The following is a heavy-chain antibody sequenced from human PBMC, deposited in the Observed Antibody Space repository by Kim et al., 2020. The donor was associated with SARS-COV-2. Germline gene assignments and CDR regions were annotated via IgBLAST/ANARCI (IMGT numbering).Heavy chain of an antibody. CDR1: GFTFSSYE. CDR2: ISSSGSTI. Sequence: GGSLRLSCAASGFTFSSYEMNWVRQAPGKGLEWVSYISSSGSTIYYADSVKGRFTISRDNAKNSLYLQMNSLRAEDTAVYYCARWGNYYGFDPWGQGTLVTVSS. CDR3: ARWGNYYGFDP. V-gene: IGHV3-48*03. J-gene: IGHJ5*02. D-gene: IGHD3-10*01.